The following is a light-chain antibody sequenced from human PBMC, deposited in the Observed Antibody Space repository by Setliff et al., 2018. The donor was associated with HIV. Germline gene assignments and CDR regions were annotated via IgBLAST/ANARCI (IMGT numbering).Light chain of an antibody. CDR3: QQYNNWRT. CDR2: GAS. V-gene: IGKV3-15*01. CDR1: QSVSNN. J-gene: IGKJ1*01. Sequence: TLSVSPGERATLSCRASQSVSNNLAWYQQKPGQAPRLLIYGASTRATGIPARFSGSGSGTEFTLTISSLQSEDFAVYYCQQYNNWRTFGQGTKVDIK.